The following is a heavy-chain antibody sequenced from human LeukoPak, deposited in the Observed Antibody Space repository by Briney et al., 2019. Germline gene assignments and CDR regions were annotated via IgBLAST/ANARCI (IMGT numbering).Heavy chain of an antibody. Sequence: GRSLRLSCAASGFTFSSNAMHWGRQAPGKGLEWVAVISYDGSNKYYADSVKGRFTISRDNSKNTLYLQMNSLRAEDTAVYYCAREEPYLVRGVINAFDIWGQGTMVTVSS. D-gene: IGHD3-10*01. CDR2: ISYDGSNK. CDR1: GFTFSSNA. CDR3: AREEPYLVRGVINAFDI. V-gene: IGHV3-30-3*01. J-gene: IGHJ3*02.